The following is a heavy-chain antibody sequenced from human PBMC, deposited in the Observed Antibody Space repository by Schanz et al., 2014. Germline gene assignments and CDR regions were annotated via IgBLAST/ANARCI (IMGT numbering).Heavy chain of an antibody. V-gene: IGHV3-23*01. CDR3: ARGLIAAAGGAFDY. J-gene: IGHJ4*02. D-gene: IGHD6-13*01. Sequence: EVHLLESGGGLVEPGGSLRLSCATSGFSLDIFAVSWVRQAPGKGLEWVSSFNDGGVNKYYADSVKGRFTISSDNSKNTLYLQMNSLRAEDTAVYYCARGLIAAAGGAFDYWGQGTLVAVSA. CDR1: GFSLDIFA. CDR2: FNDGGVNK.